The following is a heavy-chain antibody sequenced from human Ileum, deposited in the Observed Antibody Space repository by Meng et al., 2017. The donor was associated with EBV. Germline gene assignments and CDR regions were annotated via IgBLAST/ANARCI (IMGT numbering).Heavy chain of an antibody. D-gene: IGHD3-10*01. CDR1: GASIGSLYS. CDR3: ARGRRFGSGRYALDY. CDR2: IYHSGST. Sequence: GPGPFTPSGPLSLICAVSGASIGSLYSWTCVRQPPEKGLEWIGEIYHSGSTNYNPSLKSRLTLSVDKSKSQFSLELISVTAADTAVYYCARGRRFGSGRYALDYWGQGTLVTVSS. J-gene: IGHJ4*02. V-gene: IGHV4-4*02.